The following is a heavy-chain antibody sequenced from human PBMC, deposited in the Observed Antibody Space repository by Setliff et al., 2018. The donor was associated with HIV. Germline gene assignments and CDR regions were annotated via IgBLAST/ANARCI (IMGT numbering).Heavy chain of an antibody. CDR1: RDSITNNYW. Sequence: SETLSLTCSVSRDSITNNYWWSWVRQPPGKGLEWIGEVRHSGSTYYNPSLKSRVTISVDTSKNQFSLKLSSVTAADTAVYYCARLLNYYGNWFDPWGQGTLVTVSS. D-gene: IGHD3-10*01. CDR3: ARLLNYYGNWFDP. J-gene: IGHJ5*02. V-gene: IGHV4-4*02. CDR2: VRHSGST.